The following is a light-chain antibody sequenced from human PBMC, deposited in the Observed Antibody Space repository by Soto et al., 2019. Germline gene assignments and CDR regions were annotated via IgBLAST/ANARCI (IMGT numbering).Light chain of an antibody. CDR1: QSISSY. CDR2: AAF. Sequence: DIPMTQSPPSLSASVGDRVTITCRASQSISSYLNWYEQKPGKAPKLLIYAAFSLQSGVPSRFSGSGSGTDVTLPISSLQPEDFANYHCQQSYSTLTWTVGQGTKVEIK. J-gene: IGKJ1*01. CDR3: QQSYSTLTWT. V-gene: IGKV1-39*01.